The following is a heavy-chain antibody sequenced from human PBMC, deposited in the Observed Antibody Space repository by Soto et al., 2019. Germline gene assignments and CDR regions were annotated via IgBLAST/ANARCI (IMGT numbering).Heavy chain of an antibody. V-gene: IGHV1-69*13. Sequence: SVKVSCKASGGTFSSCAIIWVRQAPGQGLEWMGGIIPIFGTANYAQKFQGRVTITADESTSTAYMELSSLRSEDTAVYYCARDEGTAMVPGYYYGMDVWGQGTTVTVSS. CDR3: ARDEGTAMVPGYYYGMDV. CDR1: GGTFSSCA. D-gene: IGHD5-18*01. J-gene: IGHJ6*02. CDR2: IIPIFGTA.